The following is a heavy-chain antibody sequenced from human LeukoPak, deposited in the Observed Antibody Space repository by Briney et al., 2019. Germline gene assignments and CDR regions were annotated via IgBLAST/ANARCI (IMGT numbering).Heavy chain of an antibody. J-gene: IGHJ4*02. CDR1: GGSISSGNW. V-gene: IGHV4-4*02. CDR3: ARIGNYYFDY. CDR2: IYHSGST. D-gene: IGHD1-1*01. Sequence: PSETLSLTCAVSGGSISSGNWWSWVRPPPGKGLEWIGEIYHSGSTNYNPSLKSRVTISVDKSKNQFSLKLTSVIAADTAVYYCARIGNYYFDYWGQGTLVTVSS.